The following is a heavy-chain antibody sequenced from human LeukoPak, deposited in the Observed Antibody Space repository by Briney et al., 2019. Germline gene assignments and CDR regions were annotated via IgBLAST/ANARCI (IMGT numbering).Heavy chain of an antibody. CDR2: IYYSGNT. V-gene: IGHV4-31*03. D-gene: IGHD2-15*01. Sequence: SETLSLTCTVSGGAISSGDYYWTWIRQHPEEGLECIGFIYYSGNTYYNPSLKSRVTISVDTSKNQFSLKLSSVTAADTAVYFCARGVVMVPATPNWFDPWGQGTLVTVSS. CDR3: ARGVVMVPATPNWFDP. CDR1: GGAISSGDYY. J-gene: IGHJ5*02.